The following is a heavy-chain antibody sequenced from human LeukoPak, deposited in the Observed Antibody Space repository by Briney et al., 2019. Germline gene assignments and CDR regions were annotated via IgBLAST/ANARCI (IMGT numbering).Heavy chain of an antibody. J-gene: IGHJ4*02. V-gene: IGHV4-34*01. CDR1: GGSFSGYY. CDR2: INHSGST. CDR3: ARRTGMVRFDY. D-gene: IGHD3-10*01. Sequence: SETLSLTCAVYGGSFSGYYWSWIRQPPGKGLEWIGEINHSGSTNYNPSLKSRVTISVDTSKNQFSLKLSSVTAADTAVYYCARRTGMVRFDYWGQGTLVTVSS.